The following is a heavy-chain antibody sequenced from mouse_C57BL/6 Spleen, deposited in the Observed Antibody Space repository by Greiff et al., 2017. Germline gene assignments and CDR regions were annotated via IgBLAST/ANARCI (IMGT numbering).Heavy chain of an antibody. Sequence: QVQLQQSGAELVRPGASVTLSCKASGYTFTDYEMHWVKQTPVHGLEWIGAIDPETGGTAYHQKFKGKAILTADKSSSTAYMELRSLTSEDSAVYYCTRATVGAMDYWGQGTSVTVSS. CDR2: IDPETGGT. CDR1: GYTFTDYE. J-gene: IGHJ4*01. D-gene: IGHD1-1*01. CDR3: TRATVGAMDY. V-gene: IGHV1-15*01.